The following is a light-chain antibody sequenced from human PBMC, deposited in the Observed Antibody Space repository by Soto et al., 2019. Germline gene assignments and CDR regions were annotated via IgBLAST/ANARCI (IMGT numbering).Light chain of an antibody. CDR2: QAS. CDR1: QSISSW. CDR3: QQYDSYSWT. V-gene: IGKV1-5*03. Sequence: DIQMTQSPSTLSAFVGDRFTITCRASQSISSWLAWYQQKPGKAPKLLVYQASTLESGVPLRFSGSGSGTEFTLTINSLQSDDFATYYCQQYDSYSWTFGQGTKVDIK. J-gene: IGKJ1*01.